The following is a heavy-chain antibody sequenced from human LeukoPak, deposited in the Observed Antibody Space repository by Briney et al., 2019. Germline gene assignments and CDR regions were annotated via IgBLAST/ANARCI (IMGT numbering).Heavy chain of an antibody. CDR1: GATLNIGHA. D-gene: IGHD5-12*01. J-gene: IGHJ5*02. V-gene: IGHV1-69*04. CDR3: SPCGHAYDWFGP. CDR2: IIPFLGEV. Sequence: SVKVSCKAFGATLNIGHAFIWARQAPGQGLQWMGRIIPFLGEVNYAQNFQGRVSFTADKSTATMYMEVKSLRLDDTAIYYCSPCGHAYDWFGPWGQGTLVTVSS.